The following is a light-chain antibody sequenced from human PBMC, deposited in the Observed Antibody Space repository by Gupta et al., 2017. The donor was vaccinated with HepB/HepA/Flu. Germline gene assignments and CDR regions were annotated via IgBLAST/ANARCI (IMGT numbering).Light chain of an antibody. CDR2: RNN. CDR1: SSNIGAGYD. J-gene: IGLJ2*01. V-gene: IGLV1-40*01. CDR3: QSYDSSPSGPGL. Sequence: QSVLTQPPSVSGAPGQRVTIPCTGSSSNIGAGYDVHWYQQFPGIATKLLIYRNNNRPSGVPDRFSGSKSGTSASLTITGLQAEDEADYYCQSYDSSPSGPGLFGGGTKVTVL.